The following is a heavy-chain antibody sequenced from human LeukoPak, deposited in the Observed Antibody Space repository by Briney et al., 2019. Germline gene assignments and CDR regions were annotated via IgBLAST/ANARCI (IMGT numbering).Heavy chain of an antibody. V-gene: IGHV3-30*02. Sequence: GRSLRLSCAASGFTFSSYAIHWVRQAPGKGLEWVAFIRYDGSNKYYADSVKGRFTISRDNSKNTLYLQMNSLRAEDTAVYYCAKDNPPRSGSYDYWGQGTLVTVSS. D-gene: IGHD1-26*01. CDR2: IRYDGSNK. CDR1: GFTFSSYA. CDR3: AKDNPPRSGSYDY. J-gene: IGHJ4*02.